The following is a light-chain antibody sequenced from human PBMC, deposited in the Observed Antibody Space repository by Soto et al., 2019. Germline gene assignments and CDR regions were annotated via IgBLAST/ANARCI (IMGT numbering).Light chain of an antibody. Sequence: EIVLTQSPATLSLSPGERATLSCRASQSVSRYLAWYQQKPGQAPRLLIYDASNRATGIPARFSGSGSGTDFTLTISILEPEDFAVYYCQQRSNWPPGIFTFGPGTKVDIK. CDR1: QSVSRY. CDR3: QQRSNWPPGIFT. J-gene: IGKJ3*01. V-gene: IGKV3-11*01. CDR2: DAS.